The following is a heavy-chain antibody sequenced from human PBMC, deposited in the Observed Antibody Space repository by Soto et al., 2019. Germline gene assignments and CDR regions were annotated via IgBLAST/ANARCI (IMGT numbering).Heavy chain of an antibody. Sequence: SGPTLVNPTQTLTLTCTFSGFSLSTSGVGVGWIRQPPGKALEWLALIYWNDDKRYSPSLKSRLTITKDTSKNQVVLTMTNMDPLDTATYYCAHSRSNYYDSSGYYYIAPYFDYWGQGTLVTVSS. CDR3: AHSRSNYYDSSGYYYIAPYFDY. CDR2: IYWNDDK. CDR1: GFSLSTSGVG. J-gene: IGHJ4*02. V-gene: IGHV2-5*01. D-gene: IGHD3-22*01.